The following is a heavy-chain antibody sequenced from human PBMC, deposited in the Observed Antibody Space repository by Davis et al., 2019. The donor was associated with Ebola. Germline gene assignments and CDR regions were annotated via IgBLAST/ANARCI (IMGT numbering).Heavy chain of an antibody. Sequence: MPSETLSLTCTVSGGSISSYYWSWIRQPPGKGLEWIGYIYYSGSTNYNPSLKSRVTISVDTSKNQFSLKLSSVTAADTAVYYCARGRGVYCSGGSCYPPHFDYWGQGTLVTVSS. V-gene: IGHV4-59*12. CDR1: GGSISSYY. CDR2: IYYSGST. J-gene: IGHJ4*02. CDR3: ARGRGVYCSGGSCYPPHFDY. D-gene: IGHD2-15*01.